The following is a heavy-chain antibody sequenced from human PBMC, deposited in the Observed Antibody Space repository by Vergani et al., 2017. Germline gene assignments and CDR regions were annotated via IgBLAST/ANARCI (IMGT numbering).Heavy chain of an antibody. D-gene: IGHD6-13*01. CDR1: GGSISRNDYY. Sequence: QVQLQESGPGLVKPSQTLSLTCSVSGGSISRNDYYWTWIRQPPGKGLEWIGYIYYSGSTYHNPSLKSRLTMSVDTSKNQFSLELSSVTAPDTAMYYCASKATGNTWYSVKYYFDFWGQGTLVAVSS. V-gene: IGHV4-30-4*08. J-gene: IGHJ4*02. CDR2: IYYSGST. CDR3: ASKATGNTWYSVKYYFDF.